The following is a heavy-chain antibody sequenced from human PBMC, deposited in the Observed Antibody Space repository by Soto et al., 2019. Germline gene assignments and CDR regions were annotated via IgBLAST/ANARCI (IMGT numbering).Heavy chain of an antibody. J-gene: IGHJ6*02. CDR2: IYYSGST. CDR3: ARDKVEVAAACNNYYYYYGMDV. V-gene: IGHV4-31*03. D-gene: IGHD6-13*01. CDR1: GGSISSGGYY. Sequence: SETLSLTCTVSGGSISSGGYYWSWIRQHPGKGLEWIGYIYYSGSTYYNPSLKSRVTISVDTSKNQFSLKLSSVTAADTAVYYCARDKVEVAAACNNYYYYYGMDVWGQGTTVTVSS.